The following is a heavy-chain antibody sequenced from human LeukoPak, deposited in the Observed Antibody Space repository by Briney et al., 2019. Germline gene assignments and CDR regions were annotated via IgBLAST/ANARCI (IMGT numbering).Heavy chain of an antibody. J-gene: IGHJ4*02. V-gene: IGHV3-30-3*01. CDR2: VSYDGSNK. Sequence: GRSLRLSCAASGFTFSSHAMHWVRQAPGKGLEWVAVVSYDGSNKYYADSVKGRFTISRDNSKNTLYLQMNSLRTEVTAIYYCATEPYYYGLGTTEGYFDYWGQGTLVTVSS. D-gene: IGHD3-10*01. CDR3: ATEPYYYGLGTTEGYFDY. CDR1: GFTFSSHA.